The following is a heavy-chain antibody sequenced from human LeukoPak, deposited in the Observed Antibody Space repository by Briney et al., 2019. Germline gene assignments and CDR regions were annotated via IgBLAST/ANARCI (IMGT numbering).Heavy chain of an antibody. CDR2: INSDGGST. D-gene: IGHD3-22*01. Sequence: GGSLRLSCAASGFTSSSYWMHWVRQAPGKGLVWVSRINSDGGSTSYADSVKGRFTISRDNAKNTLYLQMNSLRAEDTAVYYCAVDTYYYDSSGYYRDFQHWGQGTLVTVSS. CDR3: AVDTYYYDSSGYYRDFQH. CDR1: GFTSSSYW. J-gene: IGHJ1*01. V-gene: IGHV3-74*01.